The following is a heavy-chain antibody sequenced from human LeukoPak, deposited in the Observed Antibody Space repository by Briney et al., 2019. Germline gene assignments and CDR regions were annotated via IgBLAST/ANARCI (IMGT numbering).Heavy chain of an antibody. J-gene: IGHJ4*02. V-gene: IGHV3-74*01. CDR1: GFTFSSYW. CDR3: AKDPHPYSSSWPIIYYFDY. Sequence: GGSLRLSCAASGFTFSSYWMHWVRQAPGKGLVWVSRINSDGSSTSYADSVKGRFTISRDNSKNTLYLQMNSLRAEDTAMYYCAKDPHPYSSSWPIIYYFDYWGQGTLVTVSS. D-gene: IGHD6-13*01. CDR2: INSDGSST.